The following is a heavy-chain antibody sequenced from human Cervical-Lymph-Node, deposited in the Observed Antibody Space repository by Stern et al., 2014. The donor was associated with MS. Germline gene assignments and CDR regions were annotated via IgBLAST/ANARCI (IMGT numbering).Heavy chain of an antibody. J-gene: IGHJ4*02. CDR1: GFIFSRHG. V-gene: IGHV3-30*18. CDR3: AKENPAFDY. CDR2: ISYDGRDK. Sequence: VQLVESGGGVVQPGTSLRLSCVASGFIFSRHGIHWVRQAPGQGLEWVALISYDGRDKQYADSVKGRFTISRDNSKNTLYLQMSSLRVEDTAVYYCAKENPAFDYWGQGTPVTVSS.